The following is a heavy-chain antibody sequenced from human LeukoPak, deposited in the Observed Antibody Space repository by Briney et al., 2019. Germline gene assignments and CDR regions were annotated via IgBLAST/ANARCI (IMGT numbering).Heavy chain of an antibody. D-gene: IGHD3-22*01. J-gene: IGHJ4*02. Sequence: SETLSLTCAVYGGSFNTYYWNWVRQPPGGGLEWIGEIDHFGSTNYNPSLKSRVTISVDTSKNQFSLKLSSVTAADTAVYYCARGKDYYDSSGYYPIDYWGQGTLVTVSS. CDR3: ARGKDYYDSSGYYPIDY. CDR1: GGSFNTYY. CDR2: IDHFGST. V-gene: IGHV4-34*01.